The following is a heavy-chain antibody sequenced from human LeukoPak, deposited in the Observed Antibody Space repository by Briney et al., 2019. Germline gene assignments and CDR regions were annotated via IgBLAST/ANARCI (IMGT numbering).Heavy chain of an antibody. D-gene: IGHD5-24*01. Sequence: SETLSLTCSVSGGSISSSSYYWAWIRQPPGKGLEWIGSIYYSGTTYYNPALMSRVIISVDTSTNRFSLKLSSVTAADTAVYYCARRAGYNSPFDHWGQGILVTVSS. J-gene: IGHJ4*02. CDR3: ARRAGYNSPFDH. CDR2: IYYSGTT. V-gene: IGHV4-39*01. CDR1: GGSISSSSYY.